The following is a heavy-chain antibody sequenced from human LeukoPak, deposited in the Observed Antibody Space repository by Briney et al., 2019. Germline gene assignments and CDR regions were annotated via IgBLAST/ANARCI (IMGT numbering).Heavy chain of an antibody. J-gene: IGHJ4*02. CDR2: INHSGST. D-gene: IGHD4-23*01. CDR1: GGSFSGYY. CDR3: AKRKAGPTVAYFDY. Sequence: SETLSLTCAVYGGSFSGYYWSWIRQPPGKGLEWIGEINHSGSTNYNPSLKSRVTISVDTSKNQFSLKLSSVTAADTAVYYCAKRKAGPTVAYFDYWGQGTLVTVSS. V-gene: IGHV4-34*01.